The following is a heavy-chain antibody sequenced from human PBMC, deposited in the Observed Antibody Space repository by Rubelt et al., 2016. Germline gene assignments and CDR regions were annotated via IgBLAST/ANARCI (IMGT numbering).Heavy chain of an antibody. CDR2: IKTGNGNT. V-gene: IGHV1-3*04. Sequence: MHWVRQAPGQRLEWMGWIKTGNGNTKYSQNFQGRVTITRDTSATTAYMELSSLRSEDTAVYYCARDIAATLYYWGQGTLVTVSS. CDR3: ARDIAATLYY. D-gene: IGHD2-15*01. J-gene: IGHJ4*02.